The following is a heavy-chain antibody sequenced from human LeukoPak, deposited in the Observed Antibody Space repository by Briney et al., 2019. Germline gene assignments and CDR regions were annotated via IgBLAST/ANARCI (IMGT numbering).Heavy chain of an antibody. V-gene: IGHV3-64*01. D-gene: IGHD5-12*01. J-gene: IGHJ4*02. Sequence: PGGSPRLSCAASGFTFSSYAMHWVRQAPGKGLEYVSAISSNGGSTYYANSVKGRFTISRDNSKNTLYLQMGSLRAEDMAVYYCARARVRYSGYDWDYWGQGTLVTVSS. CDR2: ISSNGGST. CDR1: GFTFSSYA. CDR3: ARARVRYSGYDWDY.